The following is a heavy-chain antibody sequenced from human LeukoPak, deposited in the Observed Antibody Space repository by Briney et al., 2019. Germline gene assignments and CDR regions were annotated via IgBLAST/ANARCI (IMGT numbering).Heavy chain of an antibody. CDR1: GYTFTSYG. Sequence: ASVKVSCKASGYTFTSYGISWVRQAPGQGLEWMGWISAYNGNTKYAQKLQGRVTMTTDTSTSTAYMELRSLRSDDTAVYYCARLGYSYGLYYFDYWGQGTLVTVSS. CDR2: ISAYNGNT. V-gene: IGHV1-18*01. D-gene: IGHD5-18*01. J-gene: IGHJ4*02. CDR3: ARLGYSYGLYYFDY.